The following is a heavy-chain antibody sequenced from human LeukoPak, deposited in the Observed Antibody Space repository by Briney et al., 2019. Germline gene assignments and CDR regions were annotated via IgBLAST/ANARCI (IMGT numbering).Heavy chain of an antibody. V-gene: IGHV4-34*01. Sequence: PSDTVSLTCAVYGGSFSGYYWSWMRQPPGKGREGMGEINHSASTNYNPSLKSRVTISVDTSKTQFSLKLSSATAADTAVYYCARAGPRYSSGWYSCDYWGQGTLVTVSS. J-gene: IGHJ4*02. CDR2: INHSAST. CDR3: ARAGPRYSSGWYSCDY. CDR1: GGSFSGYY. D-gene: IGHD6-19*01.